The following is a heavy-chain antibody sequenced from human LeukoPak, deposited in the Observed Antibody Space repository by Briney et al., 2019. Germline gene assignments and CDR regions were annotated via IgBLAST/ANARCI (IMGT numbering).Heavy chain of an antibody. Sequence: SETLSLTCTVSGGSISSYYWSWIRQPPGKGLEWIGYIYYSGSTNYNPSLKSRVTISVDTSKNQFSLKLSSVIAADTAVYYCARLLCSGGSCYSGVSYYGMDVWGQGTTVTVSS. CDR2: IYYSGST. CDR3: ARLLCSGGSCYSGVSYYGMDV. J-gene: IGHJ6*02. CDR1: GGSISSYY. V-gene: IGHV4-59*08. D-gene: IGHD2-15*01.